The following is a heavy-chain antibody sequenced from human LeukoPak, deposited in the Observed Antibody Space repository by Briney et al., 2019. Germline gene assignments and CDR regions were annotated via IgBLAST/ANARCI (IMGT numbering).Heavy chain of an antibody. V-gene: IGHV4-59*01. J-gene: IGHJ4*02. Sequence: SETLSLTCTVSGGSISSYYWHWIRQPPGKGLEWIGYIYYSGSSNYNPSLKSRITILVDTFNNQLSLNLSSVTAADTAVYYCASSYYTSGYFEYWGQGTPVTVSS. CDR2: IYYSGSS. D-gene: IGHD3-3*01. CDR1: GGSISSYY. CDR3: ASSYYTSGYFEY.